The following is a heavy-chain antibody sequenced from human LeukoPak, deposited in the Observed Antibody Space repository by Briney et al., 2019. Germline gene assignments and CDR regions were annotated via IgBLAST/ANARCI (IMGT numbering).Heavy chain of an antibody. CDR1: GYTFSGHY. Sequence: GASVKVSCKASGYTFSGHYMHWVRQAPGQGLEWMGWINPNSGGTNYAQKFQGRVTMTRDTSINTAYMELSMLRSDDTAVYYCARQWTLGRFDPWGQGTLVTVSS. V-gene: IGHV1-2*02. CDR2: INPNSGGT. J-gene: IGHJ5*02. CDR3: ARQWTLGRFDP. D-gene: IGHD3-16*01.